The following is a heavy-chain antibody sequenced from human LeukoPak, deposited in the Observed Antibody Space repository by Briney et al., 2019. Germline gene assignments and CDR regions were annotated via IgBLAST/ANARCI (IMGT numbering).Heavy chain of an antibody. CDR3: ATRIRHGEFDY. Sequence: PSETLSLTCTVSGGSISSSSYYWGWIRQPPGKGLEWIGSIYYSGSTYYNPSLKSRVTISVDTSKNQFSLKLSSVTAADTAVYYCATRIRHGEFDYWGQGTLVTVSS. V-gene: IGHV4-39*01. D-gene: IGHD7-27*01. J-gene: IGHJ4*02. CDR1: GGSISSSSYY. CDR2: IYYSGST.